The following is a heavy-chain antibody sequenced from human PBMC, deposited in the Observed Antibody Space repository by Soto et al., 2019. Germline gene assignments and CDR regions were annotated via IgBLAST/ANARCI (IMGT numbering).Heavy chain of an antibody. CDR3: VRGGYVHAFDY. CDR1: GGSIRYYY. D-gene: IGHD5-12*01. V-gene: IGHV4-59*01. J-gene: IGHJ4*02. CDR2: IYYSGNT. Sequence: SETLSLTCTVSGGSIRYYYWGWIRQPPGKGLEWIGSIYYSGNTHYNPSLKSRVTISVDTSMNQFSLNLDSVTAVDSAVYYCVRGGYVHAFDYWGQGALVTVSS.